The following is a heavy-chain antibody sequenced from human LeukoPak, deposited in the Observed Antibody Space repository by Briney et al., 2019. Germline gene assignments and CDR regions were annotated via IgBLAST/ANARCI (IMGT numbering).Heavy chain of an antibody. CDR2: ISGSGDST. V-gene: IGHV3-23*01. CDR1: GFTFSSYA. CDR3: AREDLYSSSWTGNY. Sequence: GGSLRLSCAASGFTFSSYAMSWVRQAPGKGLEWVSGISGSGDSTSYADSVKGRFTIFRDNSKNTVYLQMNSLRAEDTAVYYCAREDLYSSSWTGNYWGQGTLVTVSS. J-gene: IGHJ4*02. D-gene: IGHD6-13*01.